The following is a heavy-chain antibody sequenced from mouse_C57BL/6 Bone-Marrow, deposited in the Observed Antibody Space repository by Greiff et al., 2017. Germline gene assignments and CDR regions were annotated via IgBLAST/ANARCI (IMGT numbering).Heavy chain of an antibody. D-gene: IGHD1-1*01. CDR2: INPGSGGT. J-gene: IGHJ3*01. Sequence: VQRVESGAELVRPGTSVKVSCKASGYAFTNYLIEWVKQRPGQGLEWIGVINPGSGGTNYNEKFKGKATLTADKSSSTAYMQLSSLTSEDSAVYFCARHYGSSFAYWGQGTLVTVSA. CDR1: GYAFTNYL. CDR3: ARHYGSSFAY. V-gene: IGHV1-54*01.